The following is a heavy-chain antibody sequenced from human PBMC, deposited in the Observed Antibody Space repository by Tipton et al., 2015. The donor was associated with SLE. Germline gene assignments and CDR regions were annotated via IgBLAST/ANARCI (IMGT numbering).Heavy chain of an antibody. V-gene: IGHV4-31*03. CDR2: IYDIGLT. CDR1: GGSINSGAYY. CDR3: VRDAIHTEVAGKRYVDL. J-gene: IGHJ2*01. D-gene: IGHD6-19*01. Sequence: TLSLTCTVSGGSINSGAYYWSWIRQFPGKGLEWLGYIYDIGLTYSNPSLQSRVAISMDTSKNQFFLRLTSVTAADTAVYYCVRDAIHTEVAGKRYVDLWGRGTLVTVSS.